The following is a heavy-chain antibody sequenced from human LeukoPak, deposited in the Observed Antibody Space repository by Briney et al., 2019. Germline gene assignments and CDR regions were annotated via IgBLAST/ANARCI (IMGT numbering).Heavy chain of an antibody. CDR1: GFNFDNFA. V-gene: IGHV3-30*14. D-gene: IGHD3-10*01. J-gene: IGHJ3*02. Sequence: PGGSLRLSCVVSGFNFDNFAMHWVRQPLGKGLEWVAVISHDGRTKYYADSMKGRITISRDNSKDTLYLQMNSLRAEDTAVYYCARLDMVRGAKPHNDAFDIWGQGTMVTVSS. CDR2: ISHDGRTK. CDR3: ARLDMVRGAKPHNDAFDI.